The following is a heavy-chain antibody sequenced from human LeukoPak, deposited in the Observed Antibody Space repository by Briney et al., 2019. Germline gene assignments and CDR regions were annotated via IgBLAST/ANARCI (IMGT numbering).Heavy chain of an antibody. CDR2: IYVDGIEK. CDR1: GFTFGTSW. J-gene: IGHJ3*02. CDR3: ARTVVEVRAASDVFDI. V-gene: IGHV3-7*01. Sequence: GGSLRLSCAASGFTFGTSWMSWVRQAPGKGLEWLANIYVDGIEKYYVDSVKGRFTISRDNAKNSLYPQMDSLRVEDTAVYYCARTVVEVRAASDVFDIWGQGTMVTVSS. D-gene: IGHD2-2*01.